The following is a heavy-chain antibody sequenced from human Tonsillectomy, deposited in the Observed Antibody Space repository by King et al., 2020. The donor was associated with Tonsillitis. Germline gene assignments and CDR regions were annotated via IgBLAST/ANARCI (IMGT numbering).Heavy chain of an antibody. Sequence: QLVQSGGGLVQPGGSLRLSCAASGFTFSTYRMSWVRQAPGQGLEWLANIKQEGSEKNYVDSVKGRFTISRDNAKNSLYLQMNSLRAEDTAVYYCARDQGIAAAEYFQHWGQGTLVTVSS. CDR1: GFTFSTYR. J-gene: IGHJ1*01. CDR3: ARDQGIAAAEYFQH. CDR2: IKQEGSEK. D-gene: IGHD6-13*01. V-gene: IGHV3-7*01.